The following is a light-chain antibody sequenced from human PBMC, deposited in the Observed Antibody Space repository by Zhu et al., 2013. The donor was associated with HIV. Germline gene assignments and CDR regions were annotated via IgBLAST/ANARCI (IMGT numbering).Light chain of an antibody. Sequence: DIQMTQSPSSLSASVGDRVSITCHTSQDIRNYLNWYHQKPGRAPKLLIYDASNLETGVPSRFSGSGSGTEFTLTISSLQPEDFATYYCQQTYIAPWTFGQGTKVEIK. V-gene: IGKV1-33*01. CDR3: QQTYIAPWT. J-gene: IGKJ1*01. CDR2: DAS. CDR1: QDIRNY.